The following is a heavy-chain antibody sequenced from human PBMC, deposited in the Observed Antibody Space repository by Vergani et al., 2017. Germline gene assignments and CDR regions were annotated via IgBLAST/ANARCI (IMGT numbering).Heavy chain of an antibody. Sequence: VLLVESGGGLVQPGESLRLSCTASGFTFSSYAMHWVRQAPGKGLEWVAVISYDGSNKYYADAVKGRFTISRDNSKNTLYLQMNSLRAEDTAVYYCARGTPRDSSSWYSRYYYYMDVCGKGATVTVSS. CDR2: ISYDGSNK. CDR3: ARGTPRDSSSWYSRYYYYMDV. J-gene: IGHJ6*03. CDR1: GFTFSSYA. V-gene: IGHV3-30-3*01. D-gene: IGHD6-13*01.